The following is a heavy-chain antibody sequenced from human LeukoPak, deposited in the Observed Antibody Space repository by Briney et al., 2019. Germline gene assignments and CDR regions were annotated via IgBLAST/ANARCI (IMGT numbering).Heavy chain of an antibody. CDR3: ARAPWSGSYYGY. CDR1: GGSFSGYY. Sequence: SETLSLTCAVYGGSFSGYYWSWIRQPPGKGLEWIGEINHSGRTNYNPSLKSRVTISVDTSKNQFSLNLSSVTAADTAVYYCARAPWSGSYYGYWGQGTWSPSPQ. D-gene: IGHD1-26*01. V-gene: IGHV4-34*01. CDR2: INHSGRT. J-gene: IGHJ4*02.